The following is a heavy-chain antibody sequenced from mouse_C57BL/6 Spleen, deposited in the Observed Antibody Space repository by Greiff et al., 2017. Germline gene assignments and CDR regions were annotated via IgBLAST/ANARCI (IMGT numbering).Heavy chain of an antibody. CDR3: ARDWDVPGYFDY. J-gene: IGHJ2*01. D-gene: IGHD4-1*01. CDR2: INPSSGYT. V-gene: IGHV1-7*01. CDR1: GYTFTSYW. Sequence: QVQLQQSGAELAKPGASVKLSCKASGYTFTSYWMHWVKQRPGQGLEWIGYINPSSGYTKYNQKFKDKDTLTADKSSSTAYMQLSSLTYEDSAVYYCARDWDVPGYFDYWGQGTTLTVSS.